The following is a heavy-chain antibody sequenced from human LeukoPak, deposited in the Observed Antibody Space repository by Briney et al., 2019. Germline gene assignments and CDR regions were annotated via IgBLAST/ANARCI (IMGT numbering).Heavy chain of an antibody. CDR2: INWNGGST. V-gene: IGHV3-20*01. J-gene: IGHJ4*02. D-gene: IGHD3-22*01. CDR1: GFTFDDYG. CDR3: ARVGYDSSGYYSAVGYFDY. Sequence: PGGSLRLSCAASGFTFDDYGMSWVRQAPGKGLEWVSGINWNGGSTGYADSVKGRFTISRDNAKNSLYLQMNSLRAEDTALYHCARVGYDSSGYYSAVGYFDYWGQGTLVTVSS.